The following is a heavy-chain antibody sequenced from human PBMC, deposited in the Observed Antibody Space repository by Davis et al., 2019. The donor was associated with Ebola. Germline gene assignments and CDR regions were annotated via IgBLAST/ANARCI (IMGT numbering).Heavy chain of an antibody. J-gene: IGHJ3*02. Sequence: SETLSLTCTVSGGSISSSSYYWGWIRQPPGKGLEWIGSIYYSGSTYYNPSLKSRVTISVDTSKNQFSLKLSSVTAADTAVYYCARGGWYYYDSSGYYGVGLAFDIWGQGTMVTVSS. D-gene: IGHD3-22*01. CDR2: IYYSGST. CDR1: GGSISSSSYY. CDR3: ARGGWYYYDSSGYYGVGLAFDI. V-gene: IGHV4-39*07.